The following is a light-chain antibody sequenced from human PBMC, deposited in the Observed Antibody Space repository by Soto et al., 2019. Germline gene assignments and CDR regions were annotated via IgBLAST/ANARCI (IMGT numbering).Light chain of an antibody. Sequence: IRMTQSPSSLSACVGYKVTIPCRASQSISTYLNWYQKKQGKAPNIVIYDASRLQSGVPSRFSGSGGGTDFNLSISSVQPEDFATYFCQQSYMDPITFGQGTRLEI. J-gene: IGKJ5*01. CDR2: DAS. CDR1: QSISTY. CDR3: QQSYMDPIT. V-gene: IGKV1-39*01.